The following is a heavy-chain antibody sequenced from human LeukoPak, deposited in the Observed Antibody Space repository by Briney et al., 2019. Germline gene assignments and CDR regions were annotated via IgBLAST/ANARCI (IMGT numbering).Heavy chain of an antibody. CDR1: RYSISRGYY. Sequence: SETLSLTCAVSRYSISRGYYWAWIRQRPGKGLGWIGSMYHSGSTYYTPSLESRVTMSVDTSKNQFSLKLSSVTAADTAVYYCARDALILDYWGQGTLVTVSS. CDR3: ARDALILDY. V-gene: IGHV4-38-2*02. D-gene: IGHD2-8*01. CDR2: MYHSGST. J-gene: IGHJ4*02.